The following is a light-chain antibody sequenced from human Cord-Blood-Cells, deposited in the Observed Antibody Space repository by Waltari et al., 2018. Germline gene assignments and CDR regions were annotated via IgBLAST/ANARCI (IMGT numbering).Light chain of an antibody. V-gene: IGKV4-1*01. J-gene: IGKJ4*01. CDR3: QQYYSTPLT. CDR1: RSVLYSSNNKIY. CDR2: WAS. Sequence: DIVMTQSAASLAVSLGEWPTITCKSTRSVLYSSNNKIYLAWYQQKPGQPPKLLIYWASTRESGVPDRFSGSGSGTDFTLTISSLQAEDVAVYYCQQYYSTPLTFGGGTKVEIK.